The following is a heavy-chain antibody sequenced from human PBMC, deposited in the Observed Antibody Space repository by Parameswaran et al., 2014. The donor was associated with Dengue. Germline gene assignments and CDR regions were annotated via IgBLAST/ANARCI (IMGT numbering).Heavy chain of an antibody. V-gene: IGHV4-34*01. Sequence: VRQMPGKGLEWIGEINHSGSTNYNPSLKSRVTISVNTSKNQFSLKLSYVTAADTAVYYCARKRWFDPWGQGTLVTVSS. CDR2: INHSGST. J-gene: IGHJ5*02. CDR3: ARKRWFDP.